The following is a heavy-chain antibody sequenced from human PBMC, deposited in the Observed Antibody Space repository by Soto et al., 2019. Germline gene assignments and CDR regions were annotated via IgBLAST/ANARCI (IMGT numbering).Heavy chain of an antibody. D-gene: IGHD6-13*01. V-gene: IGHV1-2*04. CDR2: INPNSGGT. CDR1: GYTFTGYY. J-gene: IGHJ4*02. Sequence: QVQLVQSGAEVKKPGASVKVSCKASGYTFTGYYMHWVRQAPGQGHEWMGWINPNSGGTNYAQKFQGWVTMTRDTSISTAYMELSRLRSDDTAVYYCARGPSSPSSSSWSSYDYWGQGTLVTVSS. CDR3: ARGPSSPSSSSWSSYDY.